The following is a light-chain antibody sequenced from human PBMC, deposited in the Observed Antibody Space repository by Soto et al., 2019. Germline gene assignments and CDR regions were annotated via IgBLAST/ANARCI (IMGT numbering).Light chain of an antibody. CDR1: QSISSW. J-gene: IGKJ2*01. Sequence: DIQMTQSPSTLSASVGDRVTITCRASQSISSWLAWYQQKPGKAPKLLIYKASSLESGAPSRFSGSGSGTEFTLTISSLQPDDFATYYCQQYNSYSQGYTFGQGTKLEIK. CDR3: QQYNSYSQGYT. CDR2: KAS. V-gene: IGKV1-5*03.